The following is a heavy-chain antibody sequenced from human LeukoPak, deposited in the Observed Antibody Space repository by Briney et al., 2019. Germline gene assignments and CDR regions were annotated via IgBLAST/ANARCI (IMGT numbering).Heavy chain of an antibody. CDR1: VGSISSGSYY. J-gene: IGHJ5*02. CDR2: IYTSGST. V-gene: IGHV4-61*02. Sequence: SQTLSLTCTVSVGSISSGSYYWSWIRQPAGKGLEWIGRIYTSGSTNYNPSLKSRVTISVDTSKNQFSLKLSSVTAADTAVYYCAREPADPRDKRFDPWGQGTLVTVSS. D-gene: IGHD2-2*01. CDR3: AREPADPRDKRFDP.